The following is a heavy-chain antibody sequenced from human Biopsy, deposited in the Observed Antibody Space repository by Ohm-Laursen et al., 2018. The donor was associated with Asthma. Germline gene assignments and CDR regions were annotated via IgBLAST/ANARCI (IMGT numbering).Heavy chain of an antibody. Sequence: ASAKVSCKISGYSLTDLSMRWVRQAPGQGLEWMGGHDHEEGGTVNARRFQGRVTMTEDTSTDTAYMELSSLSSDDTAVYYCASDFPKDYVRYNFQFWGQGTLVTVSS. CDR3: ASDFPKDYVRYNFQF. CDR1: GYSLTDLS. D-gene: IGHD4-17*01. CDR2: HDHEEGGT. J-gene: IGHJ4*02. V-gene: IGHV1-24*01.